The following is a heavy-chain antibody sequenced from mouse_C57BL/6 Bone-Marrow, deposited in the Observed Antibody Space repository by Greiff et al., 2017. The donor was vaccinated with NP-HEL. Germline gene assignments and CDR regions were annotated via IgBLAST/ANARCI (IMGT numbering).Heavy chain of an antibody. CDR1: GYTFTSYW. CDR2: IHPNSGST. V-gene: IGHV1-64*01. J-gene: IGHJ4*01. D-gene: IGHD1-1*01. CDR3: VTVVATDYAMDD. Sequence: VQLQQPGAELVKPGASVKLSCKASGYTFTSYWMHWVKQRPGQGLEWIGMIHPNSGSTNYNEKFKSKATLTVDKSSSTAYMQLSSLTSEDSAVYYGVTVVATDYAMDDWGQGTSVTVSS.